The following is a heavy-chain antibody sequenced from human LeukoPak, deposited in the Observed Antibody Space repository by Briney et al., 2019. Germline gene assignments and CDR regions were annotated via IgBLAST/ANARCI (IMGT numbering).Heavy chain of an antibody. J-gene: IGHJ6*03. CDR3: ARDSSSPEYYYYYMDV. V-gene: IGHV3-7*01. D-gene: IGHD6-6*01. CDR1: GFTFSNYW. Sequence: QTGGSLRLSCEASGFTFSNYWMSWVRQAPGKGLEWVANIRTDGSEKYYVDSVKGRFTISRDNAKNSLYLQMNSLRAEDTAVYYCARDSSSPEYYYYYMDVWGKGTTVTVSS. CDR2: IRTDGSEK.